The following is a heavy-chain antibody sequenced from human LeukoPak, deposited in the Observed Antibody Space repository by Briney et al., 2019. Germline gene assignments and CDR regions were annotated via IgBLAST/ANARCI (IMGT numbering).Heavy chain of an antibody. CDR3: ARSRNIAVYCSSTSCQYYFDY. V-gene: IGHV1-69*06. Sequence: SVKVSCKASGYAFTGYYMHWVRQAPGQGLEWMGGIIPIFGTANYAQKFQGRVTITADKSTNTAYMELSSLRSEDTAVYYCARSRNIAVYCSSTSCQYYFDYWGQGTLVTVSS. CDR1: GYAFTGYY. D-gene: IGHD2-2*01. J-gene: IGHJ4*02. CDR2: IIPIFGTA.